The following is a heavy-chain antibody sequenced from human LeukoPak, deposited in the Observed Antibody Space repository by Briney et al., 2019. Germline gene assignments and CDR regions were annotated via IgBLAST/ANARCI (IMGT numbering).Heavy chain of an antibody. J-gene: IGHJ5*02. Sequence: SETLSLTCAVYGGSFSGYYWSWIRQPPGKGLEWIGEINHSGSTNYNPSLKSRVTISVDTSKNQFSLKLSSVTAADTAVYYCAREEPYCTNGVCYGGGSGPWGQGTLVTVSS. CDR1: GGSFSGYY. CDR3: AREEPYCTNGVCYGGGSGP. V-gene: IGHV4-34*01. CDR2: INHSGST. D-gene: IGHD2-8*01.